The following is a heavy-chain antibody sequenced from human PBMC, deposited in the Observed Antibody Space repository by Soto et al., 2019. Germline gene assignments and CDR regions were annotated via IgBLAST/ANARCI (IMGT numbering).Heavy chain of an antibody. Sequence: QVQLVESGGGVVQPGRSLRLSCAASGFTFSSYAMHWVRQAPGKGLEWVAVISYDGSNKYYADSVKGRFTISRDNSKNTLYLQMNSLRAEDTAVYYCARQMDCTNGVYSYWYFDLWGRGTLVTVSS. CDR2: ISYDGSNK. J-gene: IGHJ2*01. D-gene: IGHD2-8*01. V-gene: IGHV3-30-3*01. CDR3: ARQMDCTNGVYSYWYFDL. CDR1: GFTFSSYA.